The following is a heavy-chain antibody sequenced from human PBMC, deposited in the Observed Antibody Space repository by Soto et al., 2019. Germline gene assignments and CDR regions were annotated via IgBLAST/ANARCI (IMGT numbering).Heavy chain of an antibody. Sequence: GGSLRLSCAASGFTFSSYSMNWVRQAPGKGLEWVSYISSSSSTIYYADSVKGRFTISRDNAKNSLYLQMNSLRAEDTAVYYCAREAHIPTGAFDIWGQGTMVTVSS. J-gene: IGHJ3*02. V-gene: IGHV3-48*01. D-gene: IGHD2-21*01. CDR2: ISSSSSTI. CDR1: GFTFSSYS. CDR3: AREAHIPTGAFDI.